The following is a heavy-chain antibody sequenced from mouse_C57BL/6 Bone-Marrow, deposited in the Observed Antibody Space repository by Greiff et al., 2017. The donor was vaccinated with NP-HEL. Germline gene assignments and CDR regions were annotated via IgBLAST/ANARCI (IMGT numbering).Heavy chain of an antibody. CDR1: GYTFTSYG. CDR3: AGDDGYPYAMDY. J-gene: IGHJ4*01. Sequence: QVQLQQSGAELARPGASVNLSCKASGYTFTSYGISWVKQRTGQGLEWIGEIYPRSGNTYYNEKFKGKATLTADKSSSTAYMELRSLTSEDSAVYFCAGDDGYPYAMDYWGQGTSVTVSS. V-gene: IGHV1-81*01. CDR2: IYPRSGNT. D-gene: IGHD2-3*01.